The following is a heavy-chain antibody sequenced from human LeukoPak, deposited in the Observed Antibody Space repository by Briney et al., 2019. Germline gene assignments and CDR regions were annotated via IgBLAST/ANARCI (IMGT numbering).Heavy chain of an antibody. CDR3: ARGGTVFDY. V-gene: IGHV3-11*04. Sequence: GGSLRLPCAASGFTFSDYYMNWIRQAPGKGLEWVSYISSRGSIIKYADSVKGRFTISRDNAKNSLYLQINSLRAEDTAVYYCARGGTVFDYWGQGTLVTVSS. CDR1: GFTFSDYY. CDR2: ISSRGSII. J-gene: IGHJ4*02. D-gene: IGHD1-1*01.